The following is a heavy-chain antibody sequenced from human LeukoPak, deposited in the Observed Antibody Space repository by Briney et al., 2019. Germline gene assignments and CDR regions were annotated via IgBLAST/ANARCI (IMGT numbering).Heavy chain of an antibody. CDR2: INTNTGNP. V-gene: IGHV7-4-1*02. Sequence: GASVKVSCKASGYTLTSSHAHWVRQAPGQGLEWMGWINTNTGNPTYAQGFTGRFVFSLDTSVSTAYLQISSLKAEDTAVYYCATSYQLRYFDWSAFDYWGQGTLVTVSS. CDR1: GYTLTSSH. J-gene: IGHJ4*02. D-gene: IGHD3-9*01. CDR3: ATSYQLRYFDWSAFDY.